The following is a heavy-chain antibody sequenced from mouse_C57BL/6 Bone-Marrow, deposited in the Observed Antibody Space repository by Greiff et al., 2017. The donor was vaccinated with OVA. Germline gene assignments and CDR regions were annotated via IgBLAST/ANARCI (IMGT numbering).Heavy chain of an antibody. CDR3: ARGGACYYYAMDY. CDR2: IDPHSGGT. V-gene: IGHV1-72*01. J-gene: IGHJ4*01. CDR1: GYTFTSYW. Sequence: QVQLQQPGAELVKPGASVKLSCKASGYTFTSYWMHWVKQRPGRGLEWIGRIDPHSGGTKYNEKFKSKATLTVDKPSSTAYMQLSSLTSEDSAVYYWARGGACYYYAMDYWGQGTSVTVSS.